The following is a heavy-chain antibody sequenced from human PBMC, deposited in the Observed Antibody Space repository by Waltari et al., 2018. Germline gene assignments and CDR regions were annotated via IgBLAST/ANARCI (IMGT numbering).Heavy chain of an antibody. CDR1: GFTFSNAW. Sequence: EVQVVESGGGLVRPGGSLRVPCEASGFTFSNAWINWVRQAPGKGLEWVGRIKTKSEGGTTDYAAPVKGRFTLSRDDSKNTVYLQMNSLKIEDTAVYYCTPKTNFWGQGTLVTVSS. CDR3: TPKTNF. J-gene: IGHJ4*02. CDR2: IKTKSEGGTT. V-gene: IGHV3-15*01.